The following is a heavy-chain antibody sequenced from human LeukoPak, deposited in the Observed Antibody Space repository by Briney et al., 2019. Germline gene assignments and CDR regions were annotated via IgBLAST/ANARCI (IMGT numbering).Heavy chain of an antibody. CDR3: AKESGYDTLYYYYYMDV. Sequence: GGSLRLSCAASGFTFSSYSMNWVRQAPGKGLEWVSSISSSSRYIYYADSVKGRFTISRDNSKNTLYLQMNSLRAEDTAVYYCAKESGYDTLYYYYYMDVWGKGTTVTISS. J-gene: IGHJ6*03. V-gene: IGHV3-21*01. D-gene: IGHD6-25*01. CDR1: GFTFSSYS. CDR2: ISSSSRYI.